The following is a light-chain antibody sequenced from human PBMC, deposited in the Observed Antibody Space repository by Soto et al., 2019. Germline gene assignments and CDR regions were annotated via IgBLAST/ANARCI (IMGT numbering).Light chain of an antibody. CDR2: DAS. CDR1: QTIGSW. Sequence: DIQMTQSPSTLSASVGDRFIITCRASQTIGSWLAWYQQKPGRAPKLLIFDASSLESGVPSRFSGNGSGTEFTLTISGLQPDDFASYYCQQYNSYSGMFGQGTKVDIK. J-gene: IGKJ1*01. CDR3: QQYNSYSGM. V-gene: IGKV1-5*01.